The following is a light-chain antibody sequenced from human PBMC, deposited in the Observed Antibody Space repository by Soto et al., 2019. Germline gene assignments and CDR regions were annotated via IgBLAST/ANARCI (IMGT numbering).Light chain of an antibody. CDR2: GAS. V-gene: IGKV3-15*01. Sequence: EIVMTQSPATLSVSPGERATLSCRASQSVSSNLAWYQQKPGQAPRHLIYGASTRATGIPASFSGSGSGTEFTLTISSLQSEDFAVYYCQQYNNWPITFGGGTKVEIK. J-gene: IGKJ4*01. CDR3: QQYNNWPIT. CDR1: QSVSSN.